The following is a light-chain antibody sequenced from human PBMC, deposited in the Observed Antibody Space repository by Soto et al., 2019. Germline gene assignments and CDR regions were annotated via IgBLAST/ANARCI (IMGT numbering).Light chain of an antibody. CDR1: QSVSSY. J-gene: IGKJ4*01. Sequence: EIVLTQSPATLSLSPGERATLSCRASQSVSSYLAWYQQKPGQAPRLLIYDASNRATGIPARFSGSGSGTDFTPIISSLEPEDFAVYYCQQRSNWLLTFGGGTKVEIK. V-gene: IGKV3-11*01. CDR3: QQRSNWLLT. CDR2: DAS.